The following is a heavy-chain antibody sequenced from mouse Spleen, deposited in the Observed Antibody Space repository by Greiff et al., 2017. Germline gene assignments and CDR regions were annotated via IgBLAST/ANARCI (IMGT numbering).Heavy chain of an antibody. V-gene: IGHV1-22*01. Sequence: VQLKESGPELVKPGTSVKMSCKASGYTFTDYIMHWVKQSHGKSLEWIGYINPNNGGTSYNQKFKGKATLTVNKSSSTAYMELRSLTSDDSAVDYCAREDLRRGDAMDYWGQGTSVTVSS. CDR3: AREDLRRGDAMDY. J-gene: IGHJ4*01. CDR1: GYTFTDYI. CDR2: INPNNGGT.